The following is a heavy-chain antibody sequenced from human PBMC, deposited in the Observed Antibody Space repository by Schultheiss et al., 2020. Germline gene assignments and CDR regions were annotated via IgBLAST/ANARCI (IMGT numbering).Heavy chain of an antibody. V-gene: IGHV1-69*04. CDR2: IIPILGIA. D-gene: IGHD2-2*01. CDR1: GGTFSSYT. Sequence: SVKVSCKASGGTFSSYTISWVRQAPGQGLEWMGRIIPILGIANYAQKFQGRVTITADKSTSTAYMELSSLRSEDTAVYYCARERLRYCSSTSCSSPLYGMDVWGQGTTVTVSS. J-gene: IGHJ6*02. CDR3: ARERLRYCSSTSCSSPLYGMDV.